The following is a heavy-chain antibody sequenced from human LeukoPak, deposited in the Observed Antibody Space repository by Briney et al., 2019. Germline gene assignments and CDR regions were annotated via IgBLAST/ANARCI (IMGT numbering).Heavy chain of an antibody. CDR3: AREIIVVVPAAYYYYYGMDV. CDR2: ISSSSSTI. CDR1: GFTFSSYS. V-gene: IGHV3-48*02. Sequence: GGSLRLSCAASGFTFSSYSMNWVRQAPGKGLEWVSYISSSSSTIYYADSVKGRFTISRDNAKNSPYLQMNSPRDEDTAVYYCAREIIVVVPAAYYYYYGMDVWGQGTTVTVSS. D-gene: IGHD2-2*01. J-gene: IGHJ6*02.